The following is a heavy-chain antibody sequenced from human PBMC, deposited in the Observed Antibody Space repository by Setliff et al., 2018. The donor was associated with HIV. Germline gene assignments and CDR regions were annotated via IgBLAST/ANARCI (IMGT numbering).Heavy chain of an antibody. CDR1: GFTFSSYG. J-gene: IGHJ5*01. CDR3: MTDLRDTISGVEFDS. V-gene: IGHV3-15*01. D-gene: IGHD3-3*01. CDR2: IKSKADGGTI. Sequence: GGSLRLSCAASGFTFSSYGMHWVRQAPGRGLEWVGRIKSKADGGTIDYAAPVKGRFTISRDDSKNTLYVQMNGLKTEDTAVYYCMTDLRDTISGVEFDSWGQGTLVTVSS.